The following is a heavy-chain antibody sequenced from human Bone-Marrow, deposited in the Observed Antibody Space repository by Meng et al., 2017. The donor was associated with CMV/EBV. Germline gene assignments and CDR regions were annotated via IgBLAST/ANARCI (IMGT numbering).Heavy chain of an antibody. CDR3: AREEMATRGVVFDY. CDR2: IYYSGST. J-gene: IGHJ4*02. Sequence: SETLSLTCTVSGGSISSYYWSWIRQPPGKGLEWIGYIYYSGSTNYNPSLKSRVTISVDTSKNQFSLKLSSVTAADTAVYYCAREEMATRGVVFDYWGQGNLVTVSS. V-gene: IGHV4-59*01. CDR1: GGSISSYY. D-gene: IGHD5-24*01.